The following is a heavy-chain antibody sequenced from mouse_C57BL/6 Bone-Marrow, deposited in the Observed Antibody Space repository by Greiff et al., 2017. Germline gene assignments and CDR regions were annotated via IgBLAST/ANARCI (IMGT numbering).Heavy chain of an antibody. V-gene: IGHV1-64*01. CDR2: IHPNSGST. J-gene: IGHJ2*01. Sequence: QVHVKQPGAELVKPGASVKLSCKASGYTFTSYWMHWVKQRPGQGLEWIGMIHPNSGSTNYNEKFKSKATLTVDQSSSTAYMQLSSLTSEDSAVYYCARSYDYVRGYWGQGTTLTVSS. D-gene: IGHD2-4*01. CDR3: ARSYDYVRGY. CDR1: GYTFTSYW.